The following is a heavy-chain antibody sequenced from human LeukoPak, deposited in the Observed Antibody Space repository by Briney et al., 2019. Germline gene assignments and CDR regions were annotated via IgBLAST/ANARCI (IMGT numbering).Heavy chain of an antibody. J-gene: IGHJ4*02. CDR3: ARGGDIVVVPAAMNYDY. V-gene: IGHV4-59*01. D-gene: IGHD2-2*01. CDR1: GGSISNYY. CDR2: IYYSGST. Sequence: SETLSLTCTVSGGSISNYYWSWIRQPPGKGLEWIGYIYYSGSTNYNPSLKSRVTISVDTSKNQFSPRLSSVTAAGTAVYYCARGGDIVVVPAAMNYDYWGQGTLVTVSS.